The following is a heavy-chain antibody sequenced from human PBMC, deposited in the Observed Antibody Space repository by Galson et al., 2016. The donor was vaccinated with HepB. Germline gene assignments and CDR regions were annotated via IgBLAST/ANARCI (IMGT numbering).Heavy chain of an antibody. J-gene: IGHJ6*02. CDR2: IIPIFGTV. V-gene: IGHV1-69*13. D-gene: IGHD5-18*01. Sequence: SVKVSCKASGGTFINYAISWVRQAPGQGLEWMGGIIPIFGTVNYAQKFQGRVTITADESTSTAYMELSSLRSEDTAVYYCAKTTVNTGYYGMDVWGQGTTVTVSS. CDR3: AKTTVNTGYYGMDV. CDR1: GGTFINYA.